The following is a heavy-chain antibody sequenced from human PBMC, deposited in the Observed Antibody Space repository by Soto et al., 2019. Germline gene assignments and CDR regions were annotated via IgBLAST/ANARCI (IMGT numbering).Heavy chain of an antibody. CDR3: VKGAGYYDSSGPLYYYYYGMDV. CDR1: GFTFSNYA. CDR2: ISSNGGST. J-gene: IGHJ6*02. D-gene: IGHD3-22*01. Sequence: GGSLRLSCAVSGFTFSNYAMSWVRQAPGKGLKWVSAISSNGGSTYYADSVKGRFTISRDNSKNTLYLQMSSLRAEDTAVYYCVKGAGYYDSSGPLYYYYYGMDVWGQGTTVTVSS. V-gene: IGHV3-64D*06.